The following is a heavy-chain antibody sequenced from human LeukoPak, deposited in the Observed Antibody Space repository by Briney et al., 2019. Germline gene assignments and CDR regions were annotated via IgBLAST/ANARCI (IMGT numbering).Heavy chain of an antibody. CDR2: IQSDGGNE. CDR1: GFSFSTSG. CDR3: AKGNYGEKIDY. D-gene: IGHD4-17*01. V-gene: IGHV3-30*02. J-gene: IGHJ4*02. Sequence: GGSLRLSCAASGFSFSTSGMHWIRQAPGKGLEWVAFIQSDGGNEYYADSVKGRFTISRDNSKNTLYLQMNSLRAEDAALYYCAKGNYGEKIDYWGPGTLVTVSS.